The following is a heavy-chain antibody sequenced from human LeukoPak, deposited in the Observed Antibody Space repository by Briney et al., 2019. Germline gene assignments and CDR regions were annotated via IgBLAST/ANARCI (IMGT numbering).Heavy chain of an antibody. CDR1: GFTFSSYA. Sequence: GGSLRLSCAASGFTFSSYAMHWVRQAPGKGLEWVAVISYDGSNKYYADSVKGRFTISRDNSKNTLYLQMNSLRDEDTAVYYGVRDQGSYYFDYWGQGTLVTVSS. V-gene: IGHV3-30-3*01. CDR2: ISYDGSNK. CDR3: VRDQGSYYFDY. D-gene: IGHD3-10*01. J-gene: IGHJ4*02.